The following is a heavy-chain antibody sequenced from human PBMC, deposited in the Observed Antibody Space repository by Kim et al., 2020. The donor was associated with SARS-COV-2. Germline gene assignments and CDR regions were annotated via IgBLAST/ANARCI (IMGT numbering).Heavy chain of an antibody. CDR3: ARLSWNYWGGGYYYYYGMDV. CDR2: IYPGDSDT. Sequence: GESLKISCKGSGYSFTSYWIGWVRQMPGKGLEWMGIIYPGDSDTRYSPSFQGQVTISADKSISTAYLQWSSLKASDTAMYYCARLSWNYWGGGYYYYYGMDVWGQGTTVTVSS. D-gene: IGHD1-7*01. V-gene: IGHV5-51*01. CDR1: GYSFTSYW. J-gene: IGHJ6*02.